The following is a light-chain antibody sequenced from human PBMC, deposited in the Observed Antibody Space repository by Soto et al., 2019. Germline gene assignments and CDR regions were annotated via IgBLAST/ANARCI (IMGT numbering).Light chain of an antibody. CDR1: QPVNNN. CDR3: QQYEKWPPSIT. Sequence: IVMTQSPATLSVSPGDRATLSYRSSQPVNNNLAWYQHKPGQAPRLLIYGASTRATGISARFSGGGSGTEFTLTISSLQSEDFALYFCQQYEKWPPSITFGQGTRLEIK. J-gene: IGKJ5*01. V-gene: IGKV3-15*01. CDR2: GAS.